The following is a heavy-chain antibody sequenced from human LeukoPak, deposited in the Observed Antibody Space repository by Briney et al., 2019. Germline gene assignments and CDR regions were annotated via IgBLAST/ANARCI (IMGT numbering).Heavy chain of an antibody. CDR1: GGSITTYY. J-gene: IGHJ4*02. V-gene: IGHV4-59*03. CDR2: ISYSGST. CDR3: EWGPKRDYFDD. Sequence: SETLSLTCTVSGGSITTYYWNWIRQPPGKGLEWIGHISYSGSTSYNPSLKSRVTISVDTSKNQFSLKLSFATAADTAVYYCEWGPKRDYFDDWGQGTLVTVSS. D-gene: IGHD1-26*01.